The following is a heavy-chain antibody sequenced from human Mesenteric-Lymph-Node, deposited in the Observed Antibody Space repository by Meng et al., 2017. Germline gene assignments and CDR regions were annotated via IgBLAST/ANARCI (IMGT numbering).Heavy chain of an antibody. CDR1: GFTFSRYA. Sequence: QVLLVESGGGVVQPGRSLTLSCAASGFTFSRYAMHWVRQAPGKGLEWVALIFFDGNNKYYADSVKGRFTISRDDSKNTLYLQMKSLKTEDTAVYYCTTERMVRGVIIEWKDYWGQGTLVTVSS. V-gene: IGHV3-30-3*01. CDR3: TTERMVRGVIIEWKDY. J-gene: IGHJ4*02. D-gene: IGHD3-10*01. CDR2: IFFDGNNK.